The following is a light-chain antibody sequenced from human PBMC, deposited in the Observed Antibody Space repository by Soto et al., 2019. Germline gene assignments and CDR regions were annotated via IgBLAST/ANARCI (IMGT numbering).Light chain of an antibody. V-gene: IGLV3-1*01. CDR1: GLGDKY. CDR2: QDT. J-gene: IGLJ2*01. Sequence: SYELTQPPSVSVSPRQTASITCSGNGLGDKYASWYQQKPGQAPVLIIYQDTKRPSGIPERFSGSNSGNTATLTISGTQTVDEADYYCQAWDTSAVLFGGGTKLTVL. CDR3: QAWDTSAVL.